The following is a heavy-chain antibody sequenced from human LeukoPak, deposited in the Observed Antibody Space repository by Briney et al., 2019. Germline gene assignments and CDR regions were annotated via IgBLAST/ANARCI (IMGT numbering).Heavy chain of an antibody. Sequence: SETLSLTCTASGGSISNYYWSWIRQPPGKGLEWIGYIYYSGSTNYNPSLKSRVIISVDTSKNQFSLMLTSVTAADTAVYYCSRGTLLRYFDWLPVDYWGQGTVVIVSS. CDR1: GGSISNYY. D-gene: IGHD3-9*01. V-gene: IGHV4-59*01. CDR3: SRGTLLRYFDWLPVDY. CDR2: IYYSGST. J-gene: IGHJ4*02.